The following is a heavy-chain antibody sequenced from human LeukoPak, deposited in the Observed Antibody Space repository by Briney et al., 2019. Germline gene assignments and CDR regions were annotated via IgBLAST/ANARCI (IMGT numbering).Heavy chain of an antibody. CDR2: ISSNGGST. J-gene: IGHJ4*02. D-gene: IGHD6-13*01. CDR3: ARDRKQQLVRGYYFDY. Sequence: GGSLRLSCAASGFTFSSYAMHWVRQAPGKGLEYVSAISSNGGSTYYANSVKGGFTISRDNSKNTLYLQMGSLRAEDMAVYYCARDRKQQLVRGYYFDYWGQGTLVTVSS. CDR1: GFTFSSYA. V-gene: IGHV3-64*01.